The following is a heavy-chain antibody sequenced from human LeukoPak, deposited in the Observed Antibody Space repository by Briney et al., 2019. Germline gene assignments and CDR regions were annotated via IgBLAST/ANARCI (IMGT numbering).Heavy chain of an antibody. CDR2: ISSSSSSI. CDR1: GFTFSNYD. D-gene: IGHD6-19*01. J-gene: IGHJ4*02. V-gene: IGHV3-48*01. CDR3: ARGRQWLVDPIDY. Sequence: PGGSLRLSCAASGFTFSNYDMNWVRQAPGKGLEWVSYISSSSSSIYYADSVKGRFTISRDNSKNTLYLQMNSLRAEDTAVYYCARGRQWLVDPIDYWGQGTLVTVSS.